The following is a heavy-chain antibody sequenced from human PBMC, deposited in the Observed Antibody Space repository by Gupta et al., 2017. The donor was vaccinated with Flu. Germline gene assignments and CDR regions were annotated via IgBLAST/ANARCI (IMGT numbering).Heavy chain of an antibody. V-gene: IGHV3-49*03. CDR3: GSTLKRIAARIHY. CDR1: GFAFADHA. J-gene: IGHJ4*02. Sequence: EVQLVESGGGLVPPGRSLRLSCITSGFAFADHAMSWLRQAPGKGLEWVGFIRGTDFGGTTEYAASLRGRFTISRDDSRSIAYLDMDNLKTEDTAVYYCGSTLKRIAARIHYWGQGILVTVSS. D-gene: IGHD6-25*01. CDR2: IRGTDFGGTT.